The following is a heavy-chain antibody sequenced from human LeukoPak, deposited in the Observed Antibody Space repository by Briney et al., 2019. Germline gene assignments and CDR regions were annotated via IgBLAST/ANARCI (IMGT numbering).Heavy chain of an antibody. J-gene: IGHJ3*02. CDR3: AKESYYYDSSGYSRGAFDI. Sequence: PGGSLRLSCAASEFTFSSYAMSWVRQAPGKGLEWVSAISGSGGSTYYADSVKGRFTISRDNSKNTLYLQMNSLRAEDTAVYYCAKESYYYDSSGYSRGAFDIWGQGTMVTVSS. CDR2: ISGSGGST. CDR1: EFTFSSYA. D-gene: IGHD3-22*01. V-gene: IGHV3-23*01.